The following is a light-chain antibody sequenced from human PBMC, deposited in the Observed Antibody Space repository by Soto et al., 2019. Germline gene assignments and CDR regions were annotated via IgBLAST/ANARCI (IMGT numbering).Light chain of an antibody. CDR3: QQCYMGWT. CDR2: HAS. CDR1: QSISSW. V-gene: IGKV1-5*01. J-gene: IGKJ1*01. Sequence: DIQMTQSPSTLSASVGDRVTITCRASQSISSWLAWYQQKPGKAPKLLIYHASNLQSGVPSRFSGSGSGTEFTFSITSLQPEDFGTYYCQQCYMGWTFGQGTKV.